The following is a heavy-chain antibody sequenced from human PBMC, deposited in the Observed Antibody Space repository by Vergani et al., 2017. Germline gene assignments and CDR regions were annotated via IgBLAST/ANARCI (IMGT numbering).Heavy chain of an antibody. CDR3: GRERRGYGGDPEDDYYGRDG. Sequence: QVQLVQSGAEVGKPGASVKISCKASGYTFTAYYIHWVRQAPEQGLEWVGVISPDGFSTFYAQKFQGRVTITRDTSTSTVYVEVTSLRSDDTAVYYCGRERRGYGGDPEDDYYGRDGWGQGTTVTVSS. D-gene: IGHD2-21*02. CDR2: ISPDGFST. CDR1: GYTFTAYY. V-gene: IGHV1-46*01. J-gene: IGHJ6*02.